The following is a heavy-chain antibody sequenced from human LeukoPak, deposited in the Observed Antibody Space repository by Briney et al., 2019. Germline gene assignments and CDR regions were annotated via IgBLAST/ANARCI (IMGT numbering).Heavy chain of an antibody. CDR2: IYYSGSA. CDR1: GGSISSGNYY. V-gene: IGHV4-30-4*01. J-gene: IGHJ4*02. Sequence: PSQTLSLTCTVSGGSISSGNYYWSWIRQPPGKGLEWIGYIYYSGSAYYNPSLKRRVSMSVDTSKNQFSLKLSSVTAADTAVYYCASLPCGGDCYGPYFDYWGQGTLVTVSS. D-gene: IGHD2-21*01. CDR3: ASLPCGGDCYGPYFDY.